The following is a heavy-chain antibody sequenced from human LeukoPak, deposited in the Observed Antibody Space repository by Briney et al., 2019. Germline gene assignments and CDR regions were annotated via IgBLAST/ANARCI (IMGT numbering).Heavy chain of an antibody. CDR1: GGSISSYY. J-gene: IGHJ4*02. D-gene: IGHD2-2*01. CDR2: IYYSGST. V-gene: IGHV4-59*01. Sequence: SETLSLTCAVSGGSISSYYWSWIRQPPGKGLEWIGYIYYSGSTNYNPSLKSRVTISVDTSKNQFSLKLSSVTAADTAVYYCARDDYCSSTSCSFDYWGQGTLVTVSS. CDR3: ARDDYCSSTSCSFDY.